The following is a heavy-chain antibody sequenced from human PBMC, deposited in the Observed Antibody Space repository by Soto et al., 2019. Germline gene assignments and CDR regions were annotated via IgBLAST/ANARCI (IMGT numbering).Heavy chain of an antibody. D-gene: IGHD3-22*01. CDR3: AKATYHYDSSGYYRVYFEY. Sequence: SGGSLRLSCAASGFIFSNYAMTWVRQVPGKGLEWVSVITGSGGSPYYADSVKGRFTISRDNSKNTLYLQMNCLRAEDTAVYYCAKATYHYDSSGYYRVYFEYWGQGTLVTASS. CDR2: ITGSGGSP. J-gene: IGHJ4*02. CDR1: GFIFSNYA. V-gene: IGHV3-23*01.